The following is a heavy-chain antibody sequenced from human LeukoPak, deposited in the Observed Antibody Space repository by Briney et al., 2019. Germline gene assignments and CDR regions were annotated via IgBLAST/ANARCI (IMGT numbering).Heavy chain of an antibody. Sequence: SETLSLTCAVYGGSFSGYYWSWIRQPPGKGLEWIGEINHSGSTNYNPSLKSRVTISVDTSKNQFSLKLSSVTAADTAVYYCARGRGTMIVVLWNDAFDIWGQGTMVTVSS. CDR2: INHSGST. J-gene: IGHJ3*02. CDR3: ARGRGTMIVVLWNDAFDI. V-gene: IGHV4-34*01. CDR1: GGSFSGYY. D-gene: IGHD3-22*01.